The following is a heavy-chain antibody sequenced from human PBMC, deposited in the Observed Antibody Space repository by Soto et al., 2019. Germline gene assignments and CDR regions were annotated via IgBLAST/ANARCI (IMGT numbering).Heavy chain of an antibody. Sequence: PGGSLRLSCAGSGFTLSDHYIDWVRQAPGKGLEWVGRSRDKAQGYSTAYAASVKGRFTTSRDESKNSLYLQLNSLRPEDTAVYYCAVYGYGVSAAAYWGQGTLVTVSS. CDR3: AVYGYGVSAAAY. CDR1: GFTLSDHY. J-gene: IGHJ4*02. CDR2: SRDKAQGYST. V-gene: IGHV3-72*01. D-gene: IGHD4-17*01.